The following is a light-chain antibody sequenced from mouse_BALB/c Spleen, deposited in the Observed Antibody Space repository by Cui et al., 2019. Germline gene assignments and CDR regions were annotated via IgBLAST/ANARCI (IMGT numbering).Light chain of an antibody. J-gene: IGKJ5*01. CDR2: LTS. CDR1: SSVSY. V-gene: IGKV4-68*01. Sequence: QIVLTQSPALMSAYPGEKVTMTCSASSSVSYMYWYQQRPRASPKPWIYLTSNLASGVPARFSGSGSGTSYSLTISSMEAEDAATYYCQQWSSNPLTFGAGTKLELK. CDR3: QQWSSNPLT.